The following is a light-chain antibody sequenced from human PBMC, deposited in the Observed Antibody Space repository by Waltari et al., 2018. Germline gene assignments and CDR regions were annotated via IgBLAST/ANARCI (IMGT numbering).Light chain of an antibody. CDR3: AAWDDSLSVVL. CDR2: RDD. J-gene: IGLJ2*01. CDR1: SSNIGRTP. Sequence: QSVLTQPRSASGTPRQRVTLPGPGISSNIGRTPVNWFQHPPGSTPKLLIYRDDQRPSGVPDRFSGSKSATSASLAISGLRSDDEAEYYCAAWDDSLSVVLFGGGTKLTVL. V-gene: IGLV1-47*01.